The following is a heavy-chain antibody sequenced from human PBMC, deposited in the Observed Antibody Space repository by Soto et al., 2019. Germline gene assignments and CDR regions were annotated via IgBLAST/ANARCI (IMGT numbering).Heavy chain of an antibody. CDR2: FDPEDGET. Sequence: ASVKVSCKVSGYTLTELSMHWVRQAPGKGLEWMGGFDPEDGETIYAQKFQGRVTMTEDTSTDTAYMELSSLGSEDTAVYYCARGLGDAADDFWSGYYMDVWGKGTTVTVSS. CDR3: ARGLGDAADDFWSGYYMDV. V-gene: IGHV1-24*01. CDR1: GYTLTELS. D-gene: IGHD3-3*01. J-gene: IGHJ6*03.